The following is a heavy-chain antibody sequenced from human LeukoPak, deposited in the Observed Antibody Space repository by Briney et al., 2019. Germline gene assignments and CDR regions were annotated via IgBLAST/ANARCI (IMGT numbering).Heavy chain of an antibody. CDR2: FSYSGNT. Sequence: SETLSLTCTVSGGSISSSSYYWSWIRQPPGRGLEWIGYFSYSGNTNYNPSLKSRVTVSVDTSKNQFSLKLTSVTAADTAVYHCARGPLDSGYTYFDYWGQGTLVTVSS. CDR1: GGSISSSSYY. D-gene: IGHD5-12*01. J-gene: IGHJ4*02. CDR3: ARGPLDSGYTYFDY. V-gene: IGHV4-61*01.